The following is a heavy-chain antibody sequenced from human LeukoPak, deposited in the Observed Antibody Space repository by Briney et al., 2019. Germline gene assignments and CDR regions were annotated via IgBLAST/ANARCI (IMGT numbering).Heavy chain of an antibody. CDR3: ARDSSSWYGGFDY. V-gene: IGHV4-34*01. CDR2: INHSGST. CDR1: GGSFSGYY. J-gene: IGHJ4*02. Sequence: SETLSLTCAVYGGSFSGYYWSWIRQPPGKGLEWIGEINHSGSTNYNPSLKSRVTIPVDTSKNQFSLKLSSVTAADTAVYYCARDSSSWYGGFDYWGQGTLVTVSS. D-gene: IGHD6-13*01.